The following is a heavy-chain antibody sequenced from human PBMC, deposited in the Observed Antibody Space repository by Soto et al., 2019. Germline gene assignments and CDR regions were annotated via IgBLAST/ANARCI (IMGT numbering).Heavy chain of an antibody. V-gene: IGHV3-11*05. J-gene: IGHJ4*02. CDR1: GFTFSDYY. CDR3: ARVLYCSSTSCSPFDY. CDR2: ISSSSSYT. Sequence: QVQLVESGGGLVKPGGSLRLSCAASGFTFSDYYMRWIRQAPGKGLEWVSYISSSSSYTNYAHSVKGRFTISRDNAKNSRYLQMNSLRAEDTAVYYCARVLYCSSTSCSPFDYWGQGTLVTVSS. D-gene: IGHD2-2*01.